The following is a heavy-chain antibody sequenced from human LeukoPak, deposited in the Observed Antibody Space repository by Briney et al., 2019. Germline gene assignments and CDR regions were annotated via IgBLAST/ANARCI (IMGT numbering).Heavy chain of an antibody. Sequence: APVKVSYTPSGYTFTLYYMHWVRQAPGQGLEGRGWSNPKSGGTNYAQKIQGRVTITRDTSISTAYMELSRLRSDDTAVYYCARNLYFDSSGYYHYWGQGTLVTVSS. J-gene: IGHJ4*02. D-gene: IGHD3-22*01. CDR1: GYTFTLYY. CDR3: ARNLYFDSSGYYHY. CDR2: SNPKSGGT. V-gene: IGHV1-2*02.